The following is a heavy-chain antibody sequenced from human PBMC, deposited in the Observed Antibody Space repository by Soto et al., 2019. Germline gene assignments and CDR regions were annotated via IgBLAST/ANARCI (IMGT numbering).Heavy chain of an antibody. J-gene: IGHJ6*04. CDR2: INPNSGGT. D-gene: IGHD6-19*01. Sequence: ASVKVSCKASGYTFTGYYMHWVRQAPGQGLEWMGWINPNSGGTNYAQKFQGWVTMTRDTSISTAYMELSRLRSDDTAVYYCARWGEIAVYGMDVWGKGTTVTVSS. V-gene: IGHV1-2*04. CDR1: GYTFTGYY. CDR3: ARWGEIAVYGMDV.